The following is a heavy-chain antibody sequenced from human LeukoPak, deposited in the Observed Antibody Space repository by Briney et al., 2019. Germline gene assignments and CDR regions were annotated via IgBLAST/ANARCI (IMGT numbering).Heavy chain of an antibody. CDR3: ARAEKYGYNWNYLDYYYYMDV. CDR1: GDSVSSNSAA. CDR2: TYYRSKWYN. J-gene: IGHJ6*03. V-gene: IGHV6-1*01. Sequence: SQTLSLTCAISGDSVSSNSAAWNWIRQSPSRGLEWLGRTYYRSKWYNDYAVSVKSRITINPDTSKNQFSLQLNSVTPEDTAVYYCARAEKYGYNWNYLDYYYYMDVWGKGTTVTVSS. D-gene: IGHD1-7*01.